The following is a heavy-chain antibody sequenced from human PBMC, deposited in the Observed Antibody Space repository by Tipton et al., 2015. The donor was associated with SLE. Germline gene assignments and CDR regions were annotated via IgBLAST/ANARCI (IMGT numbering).Heavy chain of an antibody. Sequence: TLSLTCTVSGGSISSHYWSWIRQPPGKGLEWIGYIYYSGGTNYNPSLKSRVTISVDTSKNQFSLTLSSVTAADTAVYFCAREDSSSPREYYFDYWGQGTLVTVSS. J-gene: IGHJ4*02. CDR2: IYYSGGT. D-gene: IGHD6-6*01. V-gene: IGHV4-59*11. CDR3: AREDSSSPREYYFDY. CDR1: GGSISSHY.